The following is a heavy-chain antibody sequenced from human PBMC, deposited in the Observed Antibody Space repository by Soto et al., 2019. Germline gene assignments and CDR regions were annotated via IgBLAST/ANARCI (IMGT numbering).Heavy chain of an antibody. CDR3: VRDGAVAGNINFDF. D-gene: IGHD6-19*01. V-gene: IGHV1-3*01. CDR2: INAGDGNT. Sequence: ASVKVSCKASGYTFTNYGVHWVRRAPGQRLEWMGWINAGDGNTKNSRNFQGRVTITRDTSASTAYMELSSLRSEDTAVYYCVRDGAVAGNINFDFWGQGTLVTVSS. J-gene: IGHJ4*02. CDR1: GYTFTNYG.